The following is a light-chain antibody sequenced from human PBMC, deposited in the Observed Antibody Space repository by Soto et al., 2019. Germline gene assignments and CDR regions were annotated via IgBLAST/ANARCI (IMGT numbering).Light chain of an antibody. V-gene: IGLV2-23*01. Sequence: HSALAQPASVSGSPGQSITISCTGTDSDVGAYDSVSWYRQHPHKAPQLIIYKGTQRPSGVSNRISGATSGNAASLTISGLQADDEADYFCCSSAPESTYVFGTGTKVTVL. J-gene: IGLJ1*01. CDR1: DSDVGAYDS. CDR3: CSSAPESTYV. CDR2: KGT.